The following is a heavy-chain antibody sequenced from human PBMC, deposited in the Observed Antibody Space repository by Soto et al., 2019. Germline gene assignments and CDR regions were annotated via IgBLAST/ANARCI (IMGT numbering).Heavy chain of an antibody. CDR1: GGSISAFY. J-gene: IGHJ3*01. D-gene: IGHD2-2*01. CDR2: IYASGHT. V-gene: IGHV4-4*07. CDR3: ARSPSTSKIGTFDF. Sequence: SETLSLTCTVSGGSISAFYWNWIRQPVGKGPEWIGRIYASGHTIYNPSLESRVSMSVDTSKHQFSLRLISVTAADTAIYYCARSPSTSKIGTFDFWGQGTLVP.